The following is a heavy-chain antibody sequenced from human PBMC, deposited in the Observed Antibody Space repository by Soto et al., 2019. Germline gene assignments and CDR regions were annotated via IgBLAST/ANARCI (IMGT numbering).Heavy chain of an antibody. J-gene: IGHJ5*02. CDR3: ARSSTRGGYIVVVTAPDGWFDP. D-gene: IGHD2-21*02. Sequence: QVQLVQSGAEVKKPGSSVKVSCKASGGTFSSYAISWVRQAPGQGLEWMGGIIPIFGTANYAQKFQGRVTITADESTSTAYMELGSLRSEDTAVYCCARSSTRGGYIVVVTAPDGWFDPWGQGTLVTVSS. V-gene: IGHV1-69*12. CDR2: IIPIFGTA. CDR1: GGTFSSYA.